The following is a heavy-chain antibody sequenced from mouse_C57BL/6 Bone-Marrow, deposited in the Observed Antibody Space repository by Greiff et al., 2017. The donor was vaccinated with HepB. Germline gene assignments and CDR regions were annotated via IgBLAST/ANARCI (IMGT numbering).Heavy chain of an antibody. CDR3: ASQRLRQGSWFAY. CDR1: GYTFTSYG. CDR2: IYPRSGNT. V-gene: IGHV1-81*01. D-gene: IGHD2-2*01. J-gene: IGHJ3*01. Sequence: QVQLQQSGAELARPGASVKLTCKASGYTFTSYGISWVKQRTGQGLEWIGEIYPRSGNTYYNEKFKGKATLTADKSSSTAYMELRSLTSEDSAVYFCASQRLRQGSWFAYWGQGTLVTVSA.